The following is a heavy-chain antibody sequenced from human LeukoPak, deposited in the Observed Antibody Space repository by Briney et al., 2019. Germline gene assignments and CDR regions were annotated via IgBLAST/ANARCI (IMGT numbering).Heavy chain of an antibody. D-gene: IGHD2-21*02. CDR2: IYYSGST. CDR3: ARIAPKMYCGGDCSTFDY. J-gene: IGHJ4*02. CDR1: GGSISSYY. V-gene: IGHV4-59*01. Sequence: NPSETLSLTCTLSGGSISSYYWSWMRQPPGKGLEWIGYIYYSGSTNYNPSLKSRVNISVDTSKNQFSLKLSSVTAADTAVYYCARIAPKMYCGGDCSTFDYWGQGTLVTVSS.